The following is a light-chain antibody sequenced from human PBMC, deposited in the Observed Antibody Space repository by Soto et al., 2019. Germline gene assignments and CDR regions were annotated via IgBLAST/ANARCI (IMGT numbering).Light chain of an antibody. Sequence: QSALTQPPSASGSPGQSVTISCTGTSSDVGGYNYVSWYQQHPGKAPKVIIYEVSKRPSGVPDRFSGSKSGNTASLTISGLQAEDEADYYCSSYTSSSTPYVFGTGTKLTVL. CDR2: EVS. J-gene: IGLJ1*01. CDR3: SSYTSSSTPYV. CDR1: SSDVGGYNY. V-gene: IGLV2-8*01.